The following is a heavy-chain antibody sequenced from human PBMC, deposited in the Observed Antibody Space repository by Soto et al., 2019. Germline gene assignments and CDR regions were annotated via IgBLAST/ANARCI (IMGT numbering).Heavy chain of an antibody. CDR3: ARRSSSWYNLVDY. Sequence: QLQLQESGPGLVKPSETLSLTCTVSGGSISSSSYYWGWIRQPPGKGLEWIGSIYYSGSTYYNPSLKSRVTISVDTSKNQFSLKLSSVTAAYTAVYYCARRSSSWYNLVDYWGQGTLVTVSS. CDR2: IYYSGST. CDR1: GGSISSSSYY. J-gene: IGHJ4*02. D-gene: IGHD6-13*01. V-gene: IGHV4-39*01.